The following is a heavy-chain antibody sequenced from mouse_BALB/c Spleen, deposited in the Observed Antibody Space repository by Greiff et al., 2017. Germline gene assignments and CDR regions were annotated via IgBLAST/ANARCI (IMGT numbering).Heavy chain of an antibody. V-gene: IGHV2-6-7*01. D-gene: IGHD1-2*01. CDR2: IWGDGST. Sequence: VMLVESGPGLVAPSQSLSITCTVSGFSLTGYGVNWVRQPPGKGLEWLGMIWGDGSTDYNSALKSRLSISKDNSKSQVFLKMNSLQTDDTARYYCARDVITTALYAMDYWGQGTSVTVSA. CDR3: ARDVITTALYAMDY. CDR1: GFSLTGYG. J-gene: IGHJ4*01.